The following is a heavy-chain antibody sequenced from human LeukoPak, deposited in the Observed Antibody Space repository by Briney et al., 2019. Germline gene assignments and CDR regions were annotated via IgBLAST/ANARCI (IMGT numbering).Heavy chain of an antibody. D-gene: IGHD3-22*01. V-gene: IGHV5-51*01. CDR3: ARHYYDSSGEPYGFDP. CDR1: EDSFSNYW. Sequence: GESLKISCTVFEDSFSNYWIGWVRQLPGKGLEWMGVFHLGDSRARYNPSFLGHVTFSADKSIGSVYLQWSSLKASDTAMYYCARHYYDSSGEPYGFDPWGQGTLVTVSS. CDR2: FHLGDSRA. J-gene: IGHJ5*02.